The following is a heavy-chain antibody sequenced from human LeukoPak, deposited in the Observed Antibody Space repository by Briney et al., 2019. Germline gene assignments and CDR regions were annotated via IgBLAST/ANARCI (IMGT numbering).Heavy chain of an antibody. CDR1: GFTFSSYA. Sequence: GGSLRLSCAASGFTFSSYAMSWVRQAPGKGLEWVSAISGSGGGTYYADSVKGRFTISRDNSKNTLFLQMSSLRADDTAVYYCAKEKYYDFWSGCFSWGQGTLVTVSS. CDR3: AKEKYYDFWSGCFS. CDR2: ISGSGGGT. V-gene: IGHV3-23*01. D-gene: IGHD3-3*01. J-gene: IGHJ5*02.